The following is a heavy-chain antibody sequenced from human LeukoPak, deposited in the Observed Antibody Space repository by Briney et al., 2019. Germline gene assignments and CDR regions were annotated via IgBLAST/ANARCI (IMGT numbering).Heavy chain of an antibody. D-gene: IGHD3-22*01. CDR2: IFSRGESI. J-gene: IGHJ4*02. CDR3: ARDFFHSSVIRPFDY. V-gene: IGHV3-21*01. CDR1: GFTFGAYT. Sequence: GGSLRLSCAASGFTFGAYTINWVRQAPGKGLEWVSCIFSRGESILYADSVKGRFTISRDNAKNSLYLQMDSLRVEDTAIYYCARDFFHSSVIRPFDYWGQGILVTVSS.